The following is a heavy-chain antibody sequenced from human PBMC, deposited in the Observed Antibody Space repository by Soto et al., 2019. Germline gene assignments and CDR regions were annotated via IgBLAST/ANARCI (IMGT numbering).Heavy chain of an antibody. D-gene: IGHD6-6*01. CDR2: ISSNGVGT. CDR3: ARRARPDFYYMDV. Sequence: EVQLAESGGGLAQPGGSLRLSCAASGFTLSGYAMDCVRQAPGKGLEYVSGISSNGVGTYYADAVQGRFTISRDNSKNTVYLQMGSLRPDDMAVYYCARRARPDFYYMDVWGKGTTVTVSS. J-gene: IGHJ6*03. V-gene: IGHV3-64*07. CDR1: GFTLSGYA.